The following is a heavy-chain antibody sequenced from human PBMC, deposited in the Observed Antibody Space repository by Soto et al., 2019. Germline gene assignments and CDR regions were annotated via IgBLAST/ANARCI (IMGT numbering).Heavy chain of an antibody. D-gene: IGHD3-16*01. CDR1: GFTFSSYA. Sequence: QVQLVESGGGVVQPGRSLRLSCAASGFTFSSYAMHWVRQAPGKGLEWVAVISYDGSNKYYADSVKGRFTISRDNSKNTLYLQMNSLRAEDTAVYYCARGGGSSDWGQGTLVTVSS. CDR2: ISYDGSNK. V-gene: IGHV3-30-3*01. CDR3: ARGGGSSD. J-gene: IGHJ4*02.